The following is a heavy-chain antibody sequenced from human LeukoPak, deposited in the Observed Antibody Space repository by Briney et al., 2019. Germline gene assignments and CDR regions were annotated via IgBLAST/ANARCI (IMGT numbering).Heavy chain of an antibody. D-gene: IGHD3-22*01. CDR3: AKDSSGYRAGFDY. Sequence: GGSLRLSCAASGFTFDDYAMHWVRQAPGKGLEWVSGISWNSGSIGYADSVKGRFTISRDNAKNSLYLQMNSLRAEDTALYYCAKDSSGYRAGFDYWGQGTLVTVSS. V-gene: IGHV3-9*01. CDR2: ISWNSGSI. J-gene: IGHJ4*02. CDR1: GFTFDDYA.